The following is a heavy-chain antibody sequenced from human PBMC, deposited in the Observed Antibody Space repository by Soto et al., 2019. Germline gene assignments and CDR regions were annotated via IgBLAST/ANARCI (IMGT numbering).Heavy chain of an antibody. CDR1: GFTFCSFE. CDR2: TSSSGATI. V-gene: IGHV3-48*03. D-gene: IGHD1-26*01. CDR3: ARVGVGSLDAFDI. J-gene: IGHJ3*02. Sequence: EEQLEESGGGLVQPGGSLRLSCAASGFTFCSFEMNWVRQGPGKGLEWVSYTSSSGATIYYADSVKGRFTISRDNAKNTLYLQMNSLRVEDTAVYYCARVGVGSLDAFDIWGQGTMVTVSS.